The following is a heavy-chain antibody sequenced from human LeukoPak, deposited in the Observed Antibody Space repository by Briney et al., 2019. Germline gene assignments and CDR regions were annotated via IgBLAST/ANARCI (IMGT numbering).Heavy chain of an antibody. CDR3: ARDSTYWYDSGSSGPHYFDY. D-gene: IGHD3-10*01. CDR2: ISSDGSKT. V-gene: IGHV3-30*01. J-gene: IGHJ4*02. CDR1: GFIFSNYA. Sequence: GSPRLSCAASGFIFSNYAMHWVRQAPGKVLEWVALISSDGSKTYHADSVKGRFSISRDNSKNTLYLQLNSLRAEDTSVYYCARDSTYWYDSGSSGPHYFDYWGQGTLVTVSS.